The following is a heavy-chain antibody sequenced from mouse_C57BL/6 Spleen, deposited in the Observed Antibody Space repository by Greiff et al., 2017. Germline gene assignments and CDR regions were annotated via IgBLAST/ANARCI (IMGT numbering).Heavy chain of an antibody. CDR2: IDPSDSYT. CDR1: GYTFTSYW. Sequence: QVQLQQPGAELVMPGASVKLSCKASGYTFTSYWMHWVKQRPGQGLEWIGEIDPSDSYTNYNQKFKGKSTLTVDKSSSTAYMQLSSLTSEDSAVYYCARIGSNYDYAMDYWGQGTSVTVSS. CDR3: ARIGSNYDYAMDY. D-gene: IGHD2-5*01. J-gene: IGHJ4*01. V-gene: IGHV1-69*01.